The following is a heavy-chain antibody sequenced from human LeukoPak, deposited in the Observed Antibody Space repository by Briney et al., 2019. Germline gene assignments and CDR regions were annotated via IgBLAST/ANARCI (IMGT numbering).Heavy chain of an antibody. CDR3: ARGIYSYVDMEYFDY. J-gene: IGHJ4*02. Sequence: GGSLRLSCAASGFSFSRYSMNWVRQVPGKALAFVLYISSYSSTIYYADSVKGRLTISRDNANNSLSLEMNSLRAEDTAVYYCARGIYSYVDMEYFDYWGQGTLVTVSS. D-gene: IGHD5-12*01. CDR1: GFSFSRYS. CDR2: ISSYSSTI. V-gene: IGHV3-48*04.